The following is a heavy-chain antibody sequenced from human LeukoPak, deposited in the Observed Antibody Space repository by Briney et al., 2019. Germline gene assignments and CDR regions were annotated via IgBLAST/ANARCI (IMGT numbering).Heavy chain of an antibody. CDR2: TNAGNGNT. Sequence: ASVKVSCKASGYTFTSYAMHWVRQAPGQRLEWMGWTNAGNGNTKYSQKFQGRVIITRDTSASTAYMELSSLRSEDTAVYYCARGDCSGGSCYSTFNGMDVWGQGTTVTVSS. CDR1: GYTFTSYA. J-gene: IGHJ6*02. CDR3: ARGDCSGGSCYSTFNGMDV. D-gene: IGHD2-15*01. V-gene: IGHV1-3*01.